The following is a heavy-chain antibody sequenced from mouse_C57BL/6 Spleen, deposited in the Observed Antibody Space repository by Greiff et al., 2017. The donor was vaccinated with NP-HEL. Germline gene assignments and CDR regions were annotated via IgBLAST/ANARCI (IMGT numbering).Heavy chain of an antibody. CDR3: ARLGYGNYGGYYAMDY. V-gene: IGHV1-69*01. CDR1: GYTFTSYW. J-gene: IGHJ4*01. D-gene: IGHD2-1*01. Sequence: QVQLQQSGAELVMPGASVKLSCKASGYTFTSYWMHWVKQRPGQGLKWIGEIDPSDSYTNYNQKFKGKSTLTVDKSSSTAYMQLSSLTSEDSAVYYCARLGYGNYGGYYAMDYWGQGTSVTVSS. CDR2: IDPSDSYT.